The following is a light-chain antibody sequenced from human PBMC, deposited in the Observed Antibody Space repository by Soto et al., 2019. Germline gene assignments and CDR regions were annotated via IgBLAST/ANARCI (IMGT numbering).Light chain of an antibody. CDR1: QPISTY. CDR3: QQSYSTPRT. CDR2: AAS. V-gene: IGKV1-39*01. J-gene: IGKJ1*01. Sequence: DIQMTQSPSSLSASEGDRVIITCRASQPISTYLNWFQQKPGKAPKLLIYAASTLQSGVPSRFSGSGSGTEFTLTISSLQPEDFATYYCQQSYSTPRTFGQGTKVDIK.